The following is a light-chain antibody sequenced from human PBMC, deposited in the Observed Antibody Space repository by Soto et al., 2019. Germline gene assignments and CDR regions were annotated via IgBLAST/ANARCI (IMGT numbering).Light chain of an antibody. Sequence: QSVLTQPPSASGTHGQRVTISCSGSSSNIGSNTVNWYHQLPGPAPKLLIYSNNQRPSGVPDRFSGSKSGTSASLAISGLQSEDEADYYCAARDDSLNGFYVFGTGTKVTVL. V-gene: IGLV1-44*01. J-gene: IGLJ1*01. CDR1: SSNIGSNT. CDR3: AARDDSLNGFYV. CDR2: SNN.